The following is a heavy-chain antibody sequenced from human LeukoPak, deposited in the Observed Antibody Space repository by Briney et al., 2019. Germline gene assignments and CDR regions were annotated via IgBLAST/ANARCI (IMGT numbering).Heavy chain of an antibody. CDR1: DGSFSGYY. J-gene: IGHJ5*02. V-gene: IGHV4-34*01. Sequence: PSETLSLTCAVYDGSFSGYYWSWIRQPPGKGLEWIGEINHSGSTNYNPSLKSRVTISVDTSKNQFSLKLSSVTAADTAVYYCARGAGYKRYDFWSGYYGNWFDPWGQGTLVTVSS. D-gene: IGHD3-3*01. CDR2: INHSGST. CDR3: ARGAGYKRYDFWSGYYGNWFDP.